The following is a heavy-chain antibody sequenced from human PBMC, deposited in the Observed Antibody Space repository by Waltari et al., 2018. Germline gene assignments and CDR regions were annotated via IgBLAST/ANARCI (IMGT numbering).Heavy chain of an antibody. J-gene: IGHJ4*02. CDR2: IRHDRSSE. V-gene: IGHV3-30*02. CDR3: AKDIRNGWYADY. CDR1: GCDFSYYG. D-gene: IGHD6-19*01. Sequence: QVQLVESGGGVVRPGGSLRVSGVASGCDFSYYGMHWLRQAPGKGLEWVAFIRHDRSSEHYGESVKGRFIISTENFKNTLYLQMNSLRIEDTGIYYCAKDIRNGWYADYLGQGTLVTVSS.